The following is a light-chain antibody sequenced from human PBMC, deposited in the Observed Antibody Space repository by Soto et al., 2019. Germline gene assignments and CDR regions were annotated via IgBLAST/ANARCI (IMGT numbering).Light chain of an antibody. J-gene: IGLJ1*01. CDR1: SSNIGNNY. Sequence: QSVLTQPPSVSAAPGQKVTISCSGSSSNIGNNYVSWYQQLPGTAPKLLIYDNNKRPSGIPDRFSGPKSGTSATLGITGLQTGDEADYYCGTWDSSLSVFYVFGTGTKV. CDR2: DNN. V-gene: IGLV1-51*01. CDR3: GTWDSSLSVFYV.